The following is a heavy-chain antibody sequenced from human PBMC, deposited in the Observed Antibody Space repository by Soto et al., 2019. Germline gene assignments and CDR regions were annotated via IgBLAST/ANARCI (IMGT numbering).Heavy chain of an antibody. V-gene: IGHV1-69*06. D-gene: IGHD2-2*02. J-gene: IGHJ4*02. CDR1: GGTFSSYA. CDR2: IIPIFGTA. CDR3: ARQDCSSTSCDTPW. Sequence: QVQLVQSGAEVKKPGSSVKVSCKASGGTFSSYAISWVRQSPGQGLEWMGGIIPIFGTANYAQKFHGRVTITADKTTSTAYMELSSLRSEDTAGYYCARQDCSSTSCDTPWWGQGTVVTVSS.